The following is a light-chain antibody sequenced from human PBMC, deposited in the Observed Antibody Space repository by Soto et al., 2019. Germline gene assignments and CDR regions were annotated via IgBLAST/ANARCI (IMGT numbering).Light chain of an antibody. V-gene: IGLV1-44*01. CDR3: AAWDDSLNGVV. CDR1: NSNIGRNT. Sequence: QSVLTQPPSASGTPGQSVTISCSGSNSNIGRNTVNWYQQLPGTAPKLLIYTNNQRPSGVPDRFSGSKSGTSASVAISGLQSGDEADYYCAAWDDSLNGVVFGGGTKLTVL. J-gene: IGLJ2*01. CDR2: TNN.